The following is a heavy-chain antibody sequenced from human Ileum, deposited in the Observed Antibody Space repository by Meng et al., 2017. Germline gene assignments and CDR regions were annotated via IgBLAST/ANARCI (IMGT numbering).Heavy chain of an antibody. CDR3: VRDDRLGMTVPGRPLGDAFDI. J-gene: IGHJ3*02. CDR2: IWYDGSNK. D-gene: IGHD6-19*01. V-gene: IGHV3-33*01. Sequence: GGSLRLSCAASGYTFSAYAMHWVRQAPGKGLEWVAVIWYDGSNKYYADSVKGRVTISRDNSKSTLYLQMDSPRAEDTAVYYCVRDDRLGMTVPGRPLGDAFDIWGQGTMVTVSS. CDR1: GYTFSAYA.